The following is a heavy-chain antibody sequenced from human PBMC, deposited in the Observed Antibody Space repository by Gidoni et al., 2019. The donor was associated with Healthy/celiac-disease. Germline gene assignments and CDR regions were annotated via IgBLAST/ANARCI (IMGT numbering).Heavy chain of an antibody. CDR2: IYYSGRT. CDR3: ARQQDLSPDY. J-gene: IGHJ4*02. V-gene: IGHV4-39*07. Sequence: QLQLQESGPGLVKPSETLSLTCNVSGGSISSSSYYWGWIRQPPGKGLEWIGSIYYSGRTYYNPSLKSRVTISVDTSKNQFSRKLSSVTAADTAVYYCARQQDLSPDYWGQGTLVTVSS. CDR1: GGSISSSSYY. D-gene: IGHD2-15*01.